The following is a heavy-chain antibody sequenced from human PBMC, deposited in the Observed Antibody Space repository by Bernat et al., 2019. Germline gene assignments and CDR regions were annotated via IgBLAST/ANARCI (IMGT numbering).Heavy chain of an antibody. V-gene: IGHV3-30*01. CDR1: GFTFSSYA. CDR3: ARDSSSWYYFDY. Sequence: QVQLVESGGGVVQPGRSLRLSCAASGFTFSSYAMHWVRQAPGKGLEWVAVISYDGSNKYYVDSVKGRFTISRDNSKNTLYLQMNSLRAEDTAVYYCARDSSSWYYFDYWGQGTLVTVSS. CDR2: ISYDGSNK. J-gene: IGHJ4*02. D-gene: IGHD6-13*01.